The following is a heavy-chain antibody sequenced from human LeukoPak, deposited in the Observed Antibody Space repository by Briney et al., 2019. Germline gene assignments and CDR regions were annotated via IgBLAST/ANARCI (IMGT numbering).Heavy chain of an antibody. D-gene: IGHD3-10*01. Sequence: GASVKVSCKASGYTFTDYYVHWVRQAPGQGLEWLGWINPDSGATNFAQRFQARVIMTRDTSINTAYMELRRLRYDDTAMYFCARESFSGSGGLNWFAPWGQGTLVTVSA. V-gene: IGHV1-2*02. J-gene: IGHJ5*02. CDR1: GYTFTDYY. CDR3: ARESFSGSGGLNWFAP. CDR2: INPDSGAT.